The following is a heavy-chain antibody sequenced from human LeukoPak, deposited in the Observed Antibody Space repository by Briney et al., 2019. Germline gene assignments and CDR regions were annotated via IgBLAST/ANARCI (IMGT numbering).Heavy chain of an antibody. CDR3: ARDSYCSGTSCYAGYYGMDV. J-gene: IGHJ6*02. Sequence: GGSLRLSCAASGFTFSSYGMHWVRQAPGKGLEWVAFIRYDGSNKYYADSVKGRFTISRDNAKNSLYLQMNSLRAEDTAVYYCARDSYCSGTSCYAGYYGMDVWGQGTTVTVSS. V-gene: IGHV3-30*02. CDR2: IRYDGSNK. CDR1: GFTFSSYG. D-gene: IGHD2-2*01.